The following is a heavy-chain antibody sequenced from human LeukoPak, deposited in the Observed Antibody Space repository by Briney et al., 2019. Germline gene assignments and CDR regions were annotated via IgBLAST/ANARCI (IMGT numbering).Heavy chain of an antibody. V-gene: IGHV3-33*01. CDR1: GFTFSSYG. D-gene: IGHD6-13*01. CDR3: ARDKGKIAAATKYYFDY. Sequence: GSLRLSCASPGFTFSSYGMHWVRQGPGKGLEWVAVIWYDGSNKYYADSVKGRFTISRDNSKNTLYLQMNSLRAEDTAVYYCARDKGKIAAATKYYFDYWGQGTLVTVSS. J-gene: IGHJ4*02. CDR2: IWYDGSNK.